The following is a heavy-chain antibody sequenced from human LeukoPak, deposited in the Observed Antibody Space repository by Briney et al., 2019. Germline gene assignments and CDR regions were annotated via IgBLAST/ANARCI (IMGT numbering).Heavy chain of an antibody. CDR3: ALSYDYDPPDALDI. CDR1: GFTFSTYA. D-gene: IGHD3-22*01. Sequence: GGSLRLSCAASGFTFSTYAMHWVRQGPGKGLVWVSRIGSDGSSAISADSVKGRFTISRDKAENTVWLQMYSLRAEDTAIYYSALSYDYDPPDALDIWGQGTMVTVSS. J-gene: IGHJ3*02. CDR2: IGSDGSSA. V-gene: IGHV3-74*01.